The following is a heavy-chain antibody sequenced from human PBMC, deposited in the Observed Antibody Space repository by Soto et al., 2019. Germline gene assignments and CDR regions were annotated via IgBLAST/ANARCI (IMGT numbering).Heavy chain of an antibody. J-gene: IGHJ4*02. D-gene: IGHD3-16*01. Sequence: EVQLVESGGGLVQPGGSLRLSCAAPGFTLNSYWIHWVRQAPGKGLVWVSRINPTGSITNYADSVKGRFTISRDNAKSTVYLQMDSLRAEDTGVYYCATGGSYRFDYWGQGTLVTVSS. CDR1: GFTLNSYW. CDR2: INPTGSIT. V-gene: IGHV3-74*01. CDR3: ATGGSYRFDY.